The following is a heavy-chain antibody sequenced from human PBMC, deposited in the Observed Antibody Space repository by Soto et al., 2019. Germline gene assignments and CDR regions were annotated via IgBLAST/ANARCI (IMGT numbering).Heavy chain of an antibody. Sequence: GESLKISCKGSGYSFTSNWISWVRQMPGKGLEWMGRIDPSDSYTNYSPSFQGHVTISADKSISTAYLQWSSLKASDTAMYYCARRGRVRSGFYYYGMDVWGQGTTVTVSS. CDR1: GYSFTSNW. D-gene: IGHD1-26*01. V-gene: IGHV5-10-1*01. CDR3: ARRGRVRSGFYYYGMDV. CDR2: IDPSDSYT. J-gene: IGHJ6*02.